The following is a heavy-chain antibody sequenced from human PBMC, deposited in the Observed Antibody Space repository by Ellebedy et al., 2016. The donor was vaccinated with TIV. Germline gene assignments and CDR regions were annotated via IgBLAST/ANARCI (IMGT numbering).Heavy chain of an antibody. CDR3: AKELGGPGGMDV. CDR2: ISYDGSNR. D-gene: IGHD3-16*01. J-gene: IGHJ6*02. Sequence: GESLKISXAASGFTFSRYGMHWVRQAPGKGLEWVAVISYDGSNRYYVDSVRGRFTISRDNSKDTLYLQMNSLRVEDTAVFYCAKELGGPGGMDVWGQGTTVTVSS. V-gene: IGHV3-30*18. CDR1: GFTFSRYG.